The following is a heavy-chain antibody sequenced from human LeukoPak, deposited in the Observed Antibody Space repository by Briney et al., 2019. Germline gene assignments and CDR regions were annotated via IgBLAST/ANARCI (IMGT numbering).Heavy chain of an antibody. CDR1: GFTFSNYW. J-gene: IGHJ6*03. V-gene: IGHV3-74*01. CDR3: ARVRPGSGYDLVYYYYYMDV. D-gene: IGHD5-12*01. Sequence: PGGSLRLSCIASGFTFSNYWIHWVRQAPGKGLAWVLRINTDGSSTTYADSVKGRFTISRDNAKNTLFLQMNSLRAEDTAVYYCARVRPGSGYDLVYYYYYMDVWGKGTTVTVSS. CDR2: INTDGSST.